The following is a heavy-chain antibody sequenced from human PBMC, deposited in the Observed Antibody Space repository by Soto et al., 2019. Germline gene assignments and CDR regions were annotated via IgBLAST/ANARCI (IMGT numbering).Heavy chain of an antibody. J-gene: IGHJ4*02. CDR2: INPNSGGT. D-gene: IGHD3-10*01. Sequence: ASVKVSCKASGYTFTGYYMHWVRQAPGQGLEWMGWINPNSGGTNYAQKFQGRVTMTRDTSISTAYMELSRLRSDDTAVYYCARGYPSGYYYGSGSYRTHFDYWGQGTLVTVSS. CDR3: ARGYPSGYYYGSGSYRTHFDY. V-gene: IGHV1-2*02. CDR1: GYTFTGYY.